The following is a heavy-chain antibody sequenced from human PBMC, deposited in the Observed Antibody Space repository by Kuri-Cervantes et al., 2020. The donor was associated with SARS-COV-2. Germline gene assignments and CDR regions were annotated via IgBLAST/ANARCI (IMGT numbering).Heavy chain of an antibody. D-gene: IGHD2-21*02. CDR3: ARDAYCGGDCYSRGNRNDAFDI. V-gene: IGHV4-39*02. CDR1: GGSISSSSYY. CDR2: IYYSGST. J-gene: IGHJ3*02. Sequence: SETLSLTCTVSGGSISSSSYYWGWIRQPPGKGLEWIGSIYYSGSTYYNPSLKSRVTISVDTSKNQFSLKLSSVTAADTAVYYCARDAYCGGDCYSRGNRNDAFDIWGQGTMVTVSS.